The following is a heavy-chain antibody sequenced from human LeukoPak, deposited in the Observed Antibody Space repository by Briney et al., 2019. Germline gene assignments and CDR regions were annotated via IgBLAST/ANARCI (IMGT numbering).Heavy chain of an antibody. CDR1: GFTFSSYA. CDR2: ISFDGSNK. J-gene: IGHJ4*02. CDR3: ARDGSYDSSGLLSPRYYFDY. Sequence: GGSLRLSCAASGFTFSSYAMHWVRQAPGKGLEWVAVISFDGSNKYYADSVKGRFTISRDNSKNTLYLQMNSLRAEDTAVYYCARDGSYDSSGLLSPRYYFDYWGQGTLVTVSS. V-gene: IGHV3-30-3*01. D-gene: IGHD3-22*01.